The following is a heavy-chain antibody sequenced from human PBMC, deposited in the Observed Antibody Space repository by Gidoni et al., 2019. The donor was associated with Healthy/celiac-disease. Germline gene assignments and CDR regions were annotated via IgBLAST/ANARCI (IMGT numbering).Heavy chain of an antibody. Sequence: EVQLVVSGGGVVRPGGSLRLSCDASGLPFADYAMSWVRQPPGKGLEWVSGINWNGGSTGYADSVKGRFTISRDNAKNSLYLQMNSLRVEDTALYHCARLRVGASMVSAEFGYWGQETLVTVSS. J-gene: IGHJ4*02. V-gene: IGHV3-20*01. CDR1: GLPFADYA. D-gene: IGHD1-26*01. CDR3: ARLRVGASMVSAEFGY. CDR2: INWNGGST.